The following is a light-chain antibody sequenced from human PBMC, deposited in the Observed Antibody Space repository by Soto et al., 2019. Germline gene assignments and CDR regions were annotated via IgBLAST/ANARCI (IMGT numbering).Light chain of an antibody. J-gene: IGKJ1*01. CDR1: QGIRTD. CDR3: LQDYNYHPT. CDR2: AAS. Sequence: AIQMTQSPSSLSASVGDRVTITCRASQGIRTDLGWYQQKPGKAPKLLIYAASSLQSGVPSRFNGSGSGTDFTLTISSLQPEDFATYDCLQDYNYHPTFGQGTKVEI. V-gene: IGKV1-6*01.